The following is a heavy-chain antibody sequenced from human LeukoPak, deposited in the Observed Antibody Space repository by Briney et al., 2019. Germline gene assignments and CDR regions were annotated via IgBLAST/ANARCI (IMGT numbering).Heavy chain of an antibody. CDR3: VVAGSRFFDS. CDR1: GFTVSSKY. Sequence: GGSLRLSCAASGFTVSSKYMSWVRQAPGKGVEWVSSISTSSTYIFYADSVRGRFTISRDNANNLVDLQRDSLRAEDTAMYYCVVAGSRFFDSWGQGTLVTVSS. V-gene: IGHV3-21*06. CDR2: ISTSSTYI. J-gene: IGHJ4*02. D-gene: IGHD6-19*01.